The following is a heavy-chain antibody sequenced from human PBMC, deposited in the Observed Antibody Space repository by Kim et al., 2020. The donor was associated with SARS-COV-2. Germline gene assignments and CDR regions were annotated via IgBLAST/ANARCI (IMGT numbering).Heavy chain of an antibody. CDR3: ARDADYYYYGMDV. J-gene: IGHJ6*02. Sequence: YTDSVKGRFTITRENSKNTLYLQMNSLGAEDTAVYYCARDADYYYYGMDVWGQGTTVTVSS. V-gene: IGHV3-33*01.